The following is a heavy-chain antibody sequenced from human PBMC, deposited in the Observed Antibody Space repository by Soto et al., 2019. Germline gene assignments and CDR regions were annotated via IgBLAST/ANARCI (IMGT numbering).Heavy chain of an antibody. D-gene: IGHD3-10*01. CDR2: IYYSGST. CDR1: GRSISSSSYY. Sequence: SETLSLTCTVSGRSISSSSYYWGWPRQPPGKGLEWIGSIYYSGSTYSNPSLKSRVTISVDTSKNQFSLKLSSVTAADTAVYYCARHFRIVRYYGSGIYNGFDPWGQGTLVTVSS. J-gene: IGHJ5*02. V-gene: IGHV4-39*01. CDR3: ARHFRIVRYYGSGIYNGFDP.